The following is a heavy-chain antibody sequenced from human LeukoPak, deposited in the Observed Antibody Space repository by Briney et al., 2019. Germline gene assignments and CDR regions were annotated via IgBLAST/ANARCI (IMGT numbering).Heavy chain of an antibody. CDR2: INGDNGDT. CDR1: GYTFTRYA. V-gene: IGHV1-3*01. J-gene: IGHJ5*02. Sequence: ASVKVSCKASGYTFTRYALHWVRQAPGQRLEWMGWINGDNGDTKYSQKSQGRVTITKGTSASVVYMELSSLTSEDTAVYYCARDAHGKAPGWFDPWGQGTLVTVSS. CDR3: ARDAHGKAPGWFDP. D-gene: IGHD4-23*01.